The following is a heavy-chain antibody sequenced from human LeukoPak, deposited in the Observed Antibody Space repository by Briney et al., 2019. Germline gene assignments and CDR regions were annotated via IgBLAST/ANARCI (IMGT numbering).Heavy chain of an antibody. D-gene: IGHD3-10*01. CDR2: ISYDESNK. V-gene: IGHV3-30*04. CDR3: AKARYSHGLNEY. CDR1: RFTFSSYA. Sequence: GGSLRLSCAASRFTFSSYAMHWVRQAPGKGPEWVALISYDESNKYYADSVKGRFTISRDNSKNTLYLQMNSLRAEDTAVYYCAKARYSHGLNEYWGQGTLVTVSS. J-gene: IGHJ4*02.